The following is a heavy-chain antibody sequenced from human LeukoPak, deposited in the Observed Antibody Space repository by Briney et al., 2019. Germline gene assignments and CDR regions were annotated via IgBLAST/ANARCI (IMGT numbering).Heavy chain of an antibody. CDR1: GGTFSSYA. J-gene: IGHJ4*02. D-gene: IGHD5-12*01. CDR3: ARGFRGGYGNFDY. CDR2: IIPIFGTA. Sequence: SVKVSCKASGGTFSSYAISWVRQAPGQGLEWMGGIIPIFGTANYAQKFQGRVTITADESTSTAYMELRSLRSDDTAVYYCARGFRGGYGNFDYWGQGTLVTVSS. V-gene: IGHV1-69*13.